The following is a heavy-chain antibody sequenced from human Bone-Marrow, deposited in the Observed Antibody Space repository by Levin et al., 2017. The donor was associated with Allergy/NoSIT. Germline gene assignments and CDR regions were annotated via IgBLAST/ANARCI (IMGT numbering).Heavy chain of an antibody. V-gene: IGHV3-33*01. CDR3: ARDWSIAARENYYYYGMDV. CDR2: IWYDGSNK. CDR1: GFTFSSYG. D-gene: IGHD6-6*01. Sequence: GGSLRLSCAASGFTFSSYGMHWVRQAPGKGLEWVAVIWYDGSNKYYADSVKGRFTISRDNSKNTLYLQMNSLRAEDTAVYYCARDWSIAARENYYYYGMDVWGQGTTVTVSS. J-gene: IGHJ6*02.